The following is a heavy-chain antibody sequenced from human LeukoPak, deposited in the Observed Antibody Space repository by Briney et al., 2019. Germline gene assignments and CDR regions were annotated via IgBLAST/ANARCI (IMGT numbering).Heavy chain of an antibody. Sequence: SETLSLTCNVSGASISSYYWSWIRQPPGKGLEWIGYIYYSGSTNYNPSLQSRVTISVDTSKNQFSLKLTSVTAADTAVYYCARDGVITFGGVIGYFVYWGQGALVTVSS. CDR2: IYYSGST. J-gene: IGHJ4*02. V-gene: IGHV4-59*01. CDR3: ARDGVITFGGVIGYFVY. D-gene: IGHD3-16*02. CDR1: GASISSYY.